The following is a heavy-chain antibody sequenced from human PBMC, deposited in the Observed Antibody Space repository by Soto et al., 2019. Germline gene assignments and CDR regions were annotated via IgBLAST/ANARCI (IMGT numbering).Heavy chain of an antibody. CDR3: ARQAGGGRIYYGMDV. CDR1: GGSISSSRYF. Sequence: LSLTCTVSGGSISSSRYFWGWIRQPPGKGLEWIANIYYSGTTDYNPSLKSRITIFVDTSKNQFSLKLSSVTAADTAIYYCARQAGGGRIYYGMDVWGQGTTVTVSS. CDR2: IYYSGTT. J-gene: IGHJ6*02. D-gene: IGHD2-15*01. V-gene: IGHV4-39*01.